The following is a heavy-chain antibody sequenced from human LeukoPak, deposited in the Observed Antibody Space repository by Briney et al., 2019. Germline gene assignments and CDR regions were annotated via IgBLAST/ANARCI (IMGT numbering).Heavy chain of an antibody. D-gene: IGHD6-19*01. J-gene: IGHJ4*02. CDR2: INHSGST. CDR3: ARHPSYQWLPKGALDY. CDR1: GGSFSGYY. V-gene: IGHV4-34*01. Sequence: SETLSLTCAVYGGSFSGYYWSWIRQPPGKGLEWIGEINHSGSTNYNPSLKSRVTISVDTSKNQFSLKLSSVTAADTAVYYCARHPSYQWLPKGALDYWGQGALVTVSS.